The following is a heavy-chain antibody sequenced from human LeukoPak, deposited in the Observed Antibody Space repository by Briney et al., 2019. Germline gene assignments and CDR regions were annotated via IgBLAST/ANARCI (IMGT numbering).Heavy chain of an antibody. CDR3: AKEGYGDYSS. CDR2: ISDSGGRT. CDR1: GFTFTSYG. J-gene: IGHJ4*02. Sequence: HSGGSLRLSCAASGFTFTSYGMSWVHQAPGKGLEWVSAISDSGGRTYYADSVKGRFTISRDNSKNTLYLQMNSLRAEDTAVYYCAKEGYGDYSSWGQGTLVTVSS. V-gene: IGHV3-23*01. D-gene: IGHD4-17*01.